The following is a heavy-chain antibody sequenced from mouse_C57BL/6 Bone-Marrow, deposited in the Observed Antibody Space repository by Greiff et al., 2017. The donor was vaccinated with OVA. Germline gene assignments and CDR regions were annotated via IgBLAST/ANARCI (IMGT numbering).Heavy chain of an antibody. J-gene: IGHJ1*03. CDR2: IDPSDSYT. D-gene: IGHD4-1*01. V-gene: IGHV1-69*01. CDR1: GYTFTSYW. Sequence: VQLQQPGAELVMPGASVKLSCKASGYTFTSYWMHWVKQRPGQGLEWIGEIDPSDSYTNYNQKFKGKSPLSVDKSSSTVYMQLSSLTSEDSAVYYCARNRGTGREGYWYFDVWGTGTTVTVSS. CDR3: ARNRGTGREGYWYFDV.